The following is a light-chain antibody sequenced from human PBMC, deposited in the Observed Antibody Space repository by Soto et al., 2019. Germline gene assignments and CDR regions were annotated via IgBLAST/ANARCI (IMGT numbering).Light chain of an antibody. V-gene: IGLV1-40*01. J-gene: IGLJ2*01. Sequence: QAVVTQPPSVSGAPGQRVAISCTGSSSNIGAGFDVHWYQQFPGTAPKLLIYGNNNRPSGVPDRFSGSKSGTSASLAITGLQAEDEADYYCQSYDSSLSGVVFGGGTQLTVL. CDR1: SSNIGAGFD. CDR3: QSYDSSLSGVV. CDR2: GNN.